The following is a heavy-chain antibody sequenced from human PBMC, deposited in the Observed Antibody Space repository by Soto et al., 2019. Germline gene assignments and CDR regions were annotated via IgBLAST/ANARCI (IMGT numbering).Heavy chain of an antibody. CDR3: ARGYCSSTSCYKNYYYYYGMDV. J-gene: IGHJ6*02. CDR2: IYYSGST. D-gene: IGHD2-2*02. V-gene: IGHV4-30-4*01. CDR1: CGSISSGDYY. Sequence: TLSLTCPVSCGSISSGDYYWSWIRQPPGKGLEWIGYIYYSGSTYYNPSLKSRVTISVDTSKNQFSLKLSSVTAADTAVYYCARGYCSSTSCYKNYYYYYGMDVWGQGTTVTVSS.